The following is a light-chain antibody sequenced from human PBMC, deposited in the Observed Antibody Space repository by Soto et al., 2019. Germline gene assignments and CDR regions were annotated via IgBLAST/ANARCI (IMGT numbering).Light chain of an antibody. Sequence: QSALTQSPSASGSPGQSVTISCTGTSSDVGGYNFVSWYQQHPGKAPKLMIYEVSKRLSGVPDRFSGSKSGNTASLTVSGLQADDEADYYCTSDAGNLLFGGGTKLTVL. J-gene: IGLJ3*02. CDR1: SSDVGGYNF. CDR3: TSDAGNLL. CDR2: EVS. V-gene: IGLV2-8*01.